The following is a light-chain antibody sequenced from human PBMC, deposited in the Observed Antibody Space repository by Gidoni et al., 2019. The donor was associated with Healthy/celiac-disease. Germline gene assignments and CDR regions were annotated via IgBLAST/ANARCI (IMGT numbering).Light chain of an antibody. CDR2: AAS. CDR3: QQLNSYSL. CDR1: QGISSY. J-gene: IGKJ3*01. Sequence: DIQLTQSPSFLSASVGDRVTITCRASQGISSYLAWYQQKPGKAPKLLIYAASTLQSGVPSRFSGSGSGTEFTLTISSLQPEDFATYYCQQLNSYSLFGPXTKVDIK. V-gene: IGKV1-9*01.